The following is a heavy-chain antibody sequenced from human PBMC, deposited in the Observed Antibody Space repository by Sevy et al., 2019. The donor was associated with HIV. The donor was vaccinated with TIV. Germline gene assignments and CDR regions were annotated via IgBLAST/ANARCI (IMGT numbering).Heavy chain of an antibody. V-gene: IGHV3-23*01. CDR1: GFTFSSYA. D-gene: IGHD3-22*01. CDR2: ISGSGGST. Sequence: GGSLRLSCAASGFTFSSYAMSWVRQAPGKGLEWVSAISGSGGSTYYADSVKGRFIISRDNSKNTLYLQMNSLRAEDTAVYYCAKEGRVTYYYDSSGYYYVDYWGQGTLVTVSS. J-gene: IGHJ4*02. CDR3: AKEGRVTYYYDSSGYYYVDY.